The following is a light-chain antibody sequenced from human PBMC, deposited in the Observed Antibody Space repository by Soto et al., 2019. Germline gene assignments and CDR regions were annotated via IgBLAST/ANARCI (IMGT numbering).Light chain of an antibody. J-gene: IGLJ3*02. CDR3: SSYTTSSTWV. Sequence: QSALTQPASVSGSPGQSITISCTGTSSDAGGYKYVSWYQQYPGKAPKLMIYEVSNRPSGVSNRFSGSRSHNAASLTISGLQADDEADYYCSSYTTSSTWVFGGGTKLTVL. CDR2: EVS. CDR1: SSDAGGYKY. V-gene: IGLV2-14*01.